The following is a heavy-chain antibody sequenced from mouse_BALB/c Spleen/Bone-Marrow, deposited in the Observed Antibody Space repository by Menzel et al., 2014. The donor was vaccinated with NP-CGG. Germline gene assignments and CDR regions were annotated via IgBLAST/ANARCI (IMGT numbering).Heavy chain of an antibody. CDR1: GYTFSSYW. CDR3: ATARATSYYGMDY. CDR2: ILPGSGSN. D-gene: IGHD3-1*01. V-gene: IGHV1-9*01. Sequence: VQLQQSGAELMKPGASVKISCKATGYTFSSYWIEWVKQRPGRGLEWIGEILPGSGSNKYNEKFKGKATFTADTSSNTAYIQLSSLTSEDSAVYYCATARATSYYGMDYWGQGTSVTVSS. J-gene: IGHJ4*01.